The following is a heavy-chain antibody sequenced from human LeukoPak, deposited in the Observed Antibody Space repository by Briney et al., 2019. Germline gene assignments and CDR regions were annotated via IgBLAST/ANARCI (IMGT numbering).Heavy chain of an antibody. CDR1: GFTFSSYG. CDR2: IWNDGVNK. J-gene: IGHJ4*02. D-gene: IGHD2-2*02. CDR3: AKDLGYCSSTTCYTGTDY. V-gene: IGHV3-33*06. Sequence: PGRSLRLFCAASGFTFSSYGMHWVRQAPGKGLEWVALIWNDGVNKYYADSVKGRFTISRDNSKNTLYLQMSSLRAEDTAVYYCAKDLGYCSSTTCYTGTDYWGQGTLVTVSS.